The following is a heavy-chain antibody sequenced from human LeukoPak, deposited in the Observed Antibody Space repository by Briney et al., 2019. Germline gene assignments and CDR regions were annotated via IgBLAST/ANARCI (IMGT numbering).Heavy chain of an antibody. CDR3: ARTYDRTGYPDY. Sequence: GGSLRLSCAVSGFIFSNYNMNWVCQAPGKGLKWVSSISSSTSYIYYADSVKGRFTISRDNGNNSLYLQMNSLRAEDTAIYYCARTYDRTGYPDYWGQGTLVTISS. CDR2: ISSSTSYI. CDR1: GFIFSNYN. D-gene: IGHD3-22*01. J-gene: IGHJ4*02. V-gene: IGHV3-21*01.